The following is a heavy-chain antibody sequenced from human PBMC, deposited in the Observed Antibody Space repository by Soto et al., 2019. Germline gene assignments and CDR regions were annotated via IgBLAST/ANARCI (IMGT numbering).Heavy chain of an antibody. Sequence: QVQLVQSGAEVKKPGASVRVSCKASGYTFSNYYMHWVRQAPGQGHEWMGIINHSGGSTTYAQKFQGRVTMTRDTSTSTVYMELSSLRSEDTAVYYCARYDYNGYYFDYWGQGTLVTVSS. CDR3: ARYDYNGYYFDY. CDR2: INHSGGST. CDR1: GYTFSNYY. D-gene: IGHD4-4*01. V-gene: IGHV1-46*01. J-gene: IGHJ4*02.